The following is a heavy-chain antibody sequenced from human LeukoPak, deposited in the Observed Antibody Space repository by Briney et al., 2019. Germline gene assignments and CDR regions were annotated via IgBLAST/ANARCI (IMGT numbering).Heavy chain of an antibody. Sequence: ASVKVSCKVSGYTLTELSMHWVRQAPGKGLEWVGGFVPEDGETIYAQKFQGRVTMTEDTSTDTAYMELSSLRSEDTAVYYCASGTDFDWLVVNWGQGTMVTVSS. CDR2: FVPEDGET. V-gene: IGHV1-24*01. J-gene: IGHJ3*01. D-gene: IGHD3-9*01. CDR1: GYTLTELS. CDR3: ASGTDFDWLVVN.